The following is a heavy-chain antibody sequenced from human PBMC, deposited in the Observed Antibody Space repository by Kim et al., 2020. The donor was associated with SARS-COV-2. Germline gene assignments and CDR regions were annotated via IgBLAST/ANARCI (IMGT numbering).Heavy chain of an antibody. V-gene: IGHV1-8*02. CDR2: MNPNSGNT. J-gene: IGHJ4*02. CDR1: GYTFTSYD. CDR3: AREAIAAASKQADY. Sequence: ASVKVSCKASGYTFTSYDINWVRQATGQGLEWMGWMNPNSGNTGYAQKFQGRVTMTRNTSISTAYMELSSLRSEDTAVYYCAREAIAAASKQADYWGQGTLVTVSS. D-gene: IGHD6-13*01.